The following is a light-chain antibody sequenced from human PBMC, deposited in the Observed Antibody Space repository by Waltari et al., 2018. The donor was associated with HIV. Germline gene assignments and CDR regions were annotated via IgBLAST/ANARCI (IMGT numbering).Light chain of an antibody. J-gene: IGLJ3*02. CDR2: EVI. CDR1: SSDVGGYDS. CDR3: CSYAGTYTYVL. V-gene: IGLV2-11*01. Sequence: QSALTQPRSVSGSPGQSVTISCTGTSSDVGGYDSVSWYLQHPGKVPKLIIYEVIQRPAVVPDRFSGSKSGNTASLTISGLQTEYEADYFCCSYAGTYTYVLFGGGTKLTVL.